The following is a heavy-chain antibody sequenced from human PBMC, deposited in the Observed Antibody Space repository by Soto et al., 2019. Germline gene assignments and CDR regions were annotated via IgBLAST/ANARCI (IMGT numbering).Heavy chain of an antibody. J-gene: IGHJ4*02. CDR3: ARHYYDSSAYHFVGLDY. CDR1: GGSVSSDNYY. V-gene: IGHV4-30-4*01. CDR2: IYYSGST. Sequence: SETLSLTCTVSGGSVSSDNYYWSWIRQSPGKGLEWIGYIYYSGSTYSNPSLNGRVTISVDTSKNQFSLKLSSVTAADTALYFCARHYYDSSAYHFVGLDYWGQGTLVTSPQ. D-gene: IGHD3-22*01.